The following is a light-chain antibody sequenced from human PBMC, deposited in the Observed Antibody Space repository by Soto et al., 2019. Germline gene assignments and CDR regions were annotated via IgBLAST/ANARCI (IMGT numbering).Light chain of an antibody. CDR1: SSNIGSNY. CDR2: GND. J-gene: IGLJ3*02. Sequence: QSVLTQPPSASGTPGQRVTISCSGSSSNIGSNYVYWYQQFPGTAPKLLIYGNDQRTSGVPDRFPGSKSGTSASLAIRGLRSEDEADYYCAAWDGSLTGRVFGGGTKVTVL. V-gene: IGLV1-47*02. CDR3: AAWDGSLTGRV.